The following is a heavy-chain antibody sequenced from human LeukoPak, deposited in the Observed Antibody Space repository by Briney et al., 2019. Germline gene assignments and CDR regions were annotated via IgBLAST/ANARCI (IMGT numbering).Heavy chain of an antibody. D-gene: IGHD3-10*01. CDR2: MYDSGST. Sequence: SETLSLTCSVAGGSISSSNYLWGWIRQPPGKGPEWIASMYDSGSTYYNPSLGSRVTISVYTSRKQFSLKLTSVTAADAAVYFCARSLSGSGSYASDYWGQGTLVTVSP. V-gene: IGHV4-39*01. CDR3: ARSLSGSGSYASDY. J-gene: IGHJ4*02. CDR1: GGSISSSNYL.